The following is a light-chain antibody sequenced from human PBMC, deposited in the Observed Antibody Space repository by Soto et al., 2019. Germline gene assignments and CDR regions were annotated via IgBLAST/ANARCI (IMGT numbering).Light chain of an antibody. CDR2: GVS. CDR1: QSVSNR. Sequence: EVVVTQSPATLSVSPGERATLSCRASQSVSNRIAWYQQRPGQAPRLVVYGVSTRATDIPDRFSASGSGTEFTLNISSLQSEDFAVYYCQHYDVWPTVTFGQGTKVEIK. V-gene: IGKV3-15*01. J-gene: IGKJ1*01. CDR3: QHYDVWPTVT.